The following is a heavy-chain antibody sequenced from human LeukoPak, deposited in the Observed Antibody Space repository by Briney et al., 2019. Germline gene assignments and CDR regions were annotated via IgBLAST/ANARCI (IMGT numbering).Heavy chain of an antibody. J-gene: IGHJ3*02. V-gene: IGHV4-30-4*01. CDR2: IYYSGST. D-gene: IGHD2-21*02. CDR3: ASCGGDCYGAFDI. Sequence: PSETLSLTCTVSGGSISSGDYYWSWIRQPPGKGLEWIGYIYYSGSTYYNPSLKSRVTISVDTSKNQFSLKLSSVTAADTAVYYCASCGGDCYGAFDIWGQGTMVTVSS. CDR1: GGSISSGDYY.